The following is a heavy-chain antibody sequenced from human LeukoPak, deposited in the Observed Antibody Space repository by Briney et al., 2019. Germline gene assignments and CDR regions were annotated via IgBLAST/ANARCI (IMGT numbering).Heavy chain of an antibody. CDR2: IYYGGST. D-gene: IGHD5-18*01. J-gene: IGHJ4*02. Sequence: SETLSLTCTVSGGSISSSGYYWGWIRQPPGKGLEWIGSIYYGGSTYYNPSLKSRVTISVDKSKNQFSLKLSSVTAADTAVYYCARQGYSYGYGPEGYFDYWGQGTLVTVSS. CDR3: ARQGYSYGYGPEGYFDY. CDR1: GGSISSSGYY. V-gene: IGHV4-39*01.